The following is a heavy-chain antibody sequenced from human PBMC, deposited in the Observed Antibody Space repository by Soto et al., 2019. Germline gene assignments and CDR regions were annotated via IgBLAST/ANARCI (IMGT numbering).Heavy chain of an antibody. CDR3: ARAQGHYYGSGSFHSQGWFDP. CDR2: INPSGGST. J-gene: IGHJ5*02. V-gene: IGHV1-46*01. Sequence: APVKVSCNASGYTFTSYYMHWLRHAPGQGLEWMGIINPSGGSTTYAQKFQGRVTISVDTSKNQFSLKLSSVTAADTAVYYCARAQGHYYGSGSFHSQGWFDPWGQGTLVTVSS. CDR1: GYTFTSYY. D-gene: IGHD3-10*01.